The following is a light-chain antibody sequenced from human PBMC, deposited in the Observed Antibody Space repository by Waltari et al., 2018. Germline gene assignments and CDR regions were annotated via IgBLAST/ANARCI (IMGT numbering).Light chain of an antibody. Sequence: QSVLTQPPSESGTPGQRVTISCSGSSSNIGSNVVNWYQQVPGTTPKLLIYGNDQRPSGVPDRISASKSGTSASLAIIGLQSEDEAHYYCAAWDDSLNGHWVFGGGTKLTVL. CDR2: GND. V-gene: IGLV1-44*01. CDR3: AAWDDSLNGHWV. CDR1: SSNIGSNV. J-gene: IGLJ2*01.